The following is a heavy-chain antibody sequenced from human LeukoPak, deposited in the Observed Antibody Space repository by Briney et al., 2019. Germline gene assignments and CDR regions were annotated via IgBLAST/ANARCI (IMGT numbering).Heavy chain of an antibody. CDR3: ARAHQAYGDYVFFDY. D-gene: IGHD4-17*01. J-gene: IGHJ4*02. CDR1: GGTFSSYA. Sequence: ASVKVSCKASGGTFSSYAISWVRQAPGQGLEWMGGIIPIFGTANYAQKFQGRVTITADESTSTAYMELSSLRSEDTAVYYCARAHQAYGDYVFFDYWGQGTLVIVSS. CDR2: IIPIFGTA. V-gene: IGHV1-69*01.